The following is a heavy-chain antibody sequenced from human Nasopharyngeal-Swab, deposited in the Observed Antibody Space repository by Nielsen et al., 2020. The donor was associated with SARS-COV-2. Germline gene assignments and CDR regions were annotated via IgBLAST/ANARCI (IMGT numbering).Heavy chain of an antibody. CDR3: AKDGKRRGIAAAGTRYYYYGMDV. J-gene: IGHJ6*02. CDR2: ISGSGGST. Sequence: VRQAPGQGLEWVSAISGSGGSTYYADSVKGRFTISRDNSKNTLYLQMNSLRAEDTAVYYCAKDGKRRGIAAAGTRYYYYGMDVWGQGTTVTVSS. D-gene: IGHD6-13*01. V-gene: IGHV3-23*01.